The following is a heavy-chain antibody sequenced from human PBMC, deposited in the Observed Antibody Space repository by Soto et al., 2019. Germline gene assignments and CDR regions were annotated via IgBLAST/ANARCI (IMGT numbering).Heavy chain of an antibody. Sequence: SQTLSLTCAISGDSVSSNSAAWNWIRQSPSRGLEWLGRTYYRSKWYNDYAVSVKSRITINLDTSKNQFSLQLNSVTPEDTAVYYCARDRTTVNYYYYGMDVWGQGTTVTVSS. V-gene: IGHV6-1*01. CDR1: GDSVSSNSAA. CDR2: TYYRSKWYN. J-gene: IGHJ6*02. CDR3: ARDRTTVNYYYYGMDV. D-gene: IGHD4-4*01.